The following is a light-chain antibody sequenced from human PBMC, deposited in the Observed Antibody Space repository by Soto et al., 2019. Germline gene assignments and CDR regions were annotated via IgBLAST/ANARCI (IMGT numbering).Light chain of an antibody. CDR1: SSNIGAGYD. CDR2: VNT. Sequence: QSVLTQPPSVSGAPGQRVTISCTGSSSNIGAGYDVHWYQQFPGTAPKLLIYVNTNRPSGVPDRFSGSKSGTSASLAITGLQAEDEADYYCQSYDSSLSAWVFGTGTKVTVL. V-gene: IGLV1-40*01. J-gene: IGLJ1*01. CDR3: QSYDSSLSAWV.